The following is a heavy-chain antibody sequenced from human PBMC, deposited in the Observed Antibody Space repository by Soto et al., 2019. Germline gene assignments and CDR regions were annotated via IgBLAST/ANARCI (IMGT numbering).Heavy chain of an antibody. CDR3: ASHLRPTNWGGGYFDY. CDR2: INAGNGNT. V-gene: IGHV1-3*01. J-gene: IGHJ4*02. Sequence: ASVKVSCKASGYTFTSYAMHWVRQAPGQRLEWMGWINAGNGNTKYSQKFQGRVTITRDTSASTAYMELSSLRSEDTAVYYCASHLRPTNWGGGYFDYWGQGPLVTVSS. D-gene: IGHD7-27*01. CDR1: GYTFTSYA.